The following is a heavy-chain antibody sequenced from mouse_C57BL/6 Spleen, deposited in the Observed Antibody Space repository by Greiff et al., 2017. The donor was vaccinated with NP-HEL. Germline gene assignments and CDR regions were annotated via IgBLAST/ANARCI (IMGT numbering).Heavy chain of an antibody. CDR1: GFSLTSYG. Sequence: VKLVESGPGLVQPSQSLSITCTVSGFSLTSYGVHWVRQSPGKGLEWLGVLCSGGSTDYNAAFISRLSISKDNSKSQVFFKMNSLQADDTAIYYCARKGDWYFDVWGTGTTVTVSS. J-gene: IGHJ1*03. CDR2: LCSGGST. V-gene: IGHV2-2*01. CDR3: ARKGDWYFDV.